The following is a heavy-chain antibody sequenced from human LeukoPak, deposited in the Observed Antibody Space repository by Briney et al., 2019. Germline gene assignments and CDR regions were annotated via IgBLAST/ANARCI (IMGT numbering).Heavy chain of an antibody. CDR1: GYTFTGYY. CDR3: ARTEEQQLDFDY. D-gene: IGHD6-13*01. Sequence: SSVKVSCKASGYTFTGYYMRWVRQAPGQGLEWMGRINPNSGGTNYAQKFQGRVTMTRDTSISTAYMELSRLRSDDTAVYYCARTEEQQLDFDYWGQGTLVTVSS. J-gene: IGHJ4*02. CDR2: INPNSGGT. V-gene: IGHV1-2*06.